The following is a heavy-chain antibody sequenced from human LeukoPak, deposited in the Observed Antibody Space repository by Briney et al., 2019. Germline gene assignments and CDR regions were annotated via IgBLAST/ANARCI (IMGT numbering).Heavy chain of an antibody. CDR3: AKDHGVAVTGMYY. V-gene: IGHV3-23*01. Sequence: GGSLRLSCAASGFTFTSLTMSWVRQTPGKGLEWVSSISGTGGNTYYADSVKGRFTISRDNSRNTLYLQMNSLRAEDTAVYYCAKDHGVAVTGMYYWGQGTLVTVSS. D-gene: IGHD6-19*01. CDR1: GFTFTSLT. CDR2: ISGTGGNT. J-gene: IGHJ4*02.